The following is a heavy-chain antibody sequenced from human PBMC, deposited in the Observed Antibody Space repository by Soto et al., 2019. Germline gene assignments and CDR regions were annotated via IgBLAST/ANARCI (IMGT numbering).Heavy chain of an antibody. CDR1: GFTFSSYA. D-gene: IGHD3-3*01. CDR2: ISGSGGST. J-gene: IGHJ4*02. CDR3: ASRITIFGVVIIDRTDY. V-gene: IGHV3-23*01. Sequence: PGGSLRLSCAASGFTFSSYAMSWVRQAPGKGLEWVSAISGSGGSTYYADSVKGRFTISRDNSKNTLYLQMNSLRAEDTAVYYYASRITIFGVVIIDRTDYWGQGTLVTVSS.